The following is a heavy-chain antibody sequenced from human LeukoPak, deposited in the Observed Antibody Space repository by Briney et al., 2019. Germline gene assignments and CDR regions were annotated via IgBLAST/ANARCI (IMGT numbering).Heavy chain of an antibody. CDR1: GGSFSGYY. CDR3: ARVRRAARPHSDY. Sequence: SETLSLTCAVYGGSFSGYYWSWIRQPPGKGLEWIGEINHSGSTNYNPSLKSRVTISVDTSKNQFSLKLSSVTAADTAVYYCARVRRAARPHSDYWGRGTVVTVSS. J-gene: IGHJ4*02. D-gene: IGHD6-6*01. V-gene: IGHV4-34*01. CDR2: INHSGST.